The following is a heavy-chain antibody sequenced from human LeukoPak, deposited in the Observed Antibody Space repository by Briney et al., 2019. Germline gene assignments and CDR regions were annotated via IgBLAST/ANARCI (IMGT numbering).Heavy chain of an antibody. CDR3: ARDRRDGYKPFDY. CDR1: GFTFSSYS. Sequence: GGSLRLSCAASGFTFSSYSMNWVRQAPGKGLEWVSYISRSSSTIYYADSVKGRFTISRDNAKNSLYLQMNSLRAEDTAVYYCARDRRDGYKPFDYWGQGTLVTVSS. V-gene: IGHV3-48*01. J-gene: IGHJ4*02. D-gene: IGHD5-24*01. CDR2: ISRSSSTI.